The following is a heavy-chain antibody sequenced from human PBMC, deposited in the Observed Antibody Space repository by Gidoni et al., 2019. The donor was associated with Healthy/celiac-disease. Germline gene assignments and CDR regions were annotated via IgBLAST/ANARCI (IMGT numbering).Heavy chain of an antibody. CDR3: ASLYYDSSGYYGNGGY. CDR1: VGSIRSSSYD. V-gene: IGHV4-39*01. J-gene: IGHJ4*02. D-gene: IGHD3-22*01. Sequence: QLQLQESGPGLVKPSETLSLTCTVSVGSIRSSSYDWGWIRQPPGKGLEWIGSIYDSGSTYYNPSLKSRVTISVDKSKNQFSLKLSSVTAADTAVYYWASLYYDSSGYYGNGGYWGQGTLVTVSS. CDR2: IYDSGST.